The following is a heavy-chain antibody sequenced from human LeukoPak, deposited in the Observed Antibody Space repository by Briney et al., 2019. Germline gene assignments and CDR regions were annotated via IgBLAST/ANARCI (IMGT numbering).Heavy chain of an antibody. CDR1: GYTFTNYW. V-gene: IGHV5-51*01. CDR2: IYPGDFDT. D-gene: IGHD2-21*02. Sequence: GESLKISCKASGYTFTNYWIGWVRPMPGKGLEWMGIIYPGDFDTTYGPSFEGQVTISADKSITTAYLQWSSLKASDTAIYYCTRRGDWAFEYWGQGTLVTVSS. CDR3: TRRGDWAFEY. J-gene: IGHJ4*02.